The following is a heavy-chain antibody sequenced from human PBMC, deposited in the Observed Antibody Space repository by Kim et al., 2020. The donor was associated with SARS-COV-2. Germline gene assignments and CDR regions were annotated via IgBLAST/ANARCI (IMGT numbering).Heavy chain of an antibody. D-gene: IGHD3-10*01. CDR1: GGSFSGYY. Sequence: SETLSLTCAVYGGSFSGYYWSWIRQPPGKGLEWIGEINHSGSTNYNPSLKSRVTISVDTSKNQFSLKLSSVTAADTAVYYCARGSRVRKNNWFDPWGQGTLVTVSS. J-gene: IGHJ5*02. V-gene: IGHV4-34*01. CDR3: ARGSRVRKNNWFDP. CDR2: INHSGST.